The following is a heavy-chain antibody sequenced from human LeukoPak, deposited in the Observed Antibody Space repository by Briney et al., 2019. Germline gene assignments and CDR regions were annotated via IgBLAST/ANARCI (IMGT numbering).Heavy chain of an antibody. CDR3: ASHYGSGSYYWAFDI. V-gene: IGHV4-59*01. J-gene: IGHJ3*02. Sequence: SETLSLTCTLSAGSISIYYWSWIRQPPGKGLEWIGYIYYSGSTNYNPSLKSRVTISVDTSKNQFSLKLSSVTAADTAVYYCASHYGSGSYYWAFDIWGQGTMVTVSS. CDR1: AGSISIYY. D-gene: IGHD3-10*01. CDR2: IYYSGST.